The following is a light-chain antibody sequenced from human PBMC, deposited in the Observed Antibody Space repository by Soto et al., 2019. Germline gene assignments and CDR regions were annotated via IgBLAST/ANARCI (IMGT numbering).Light chain of an antibody. Sequence: DIQMTQSPSSLSASVGDRVTITCRASQSISSYLNWYQQKPGKAPKLLIYAASSLQSGFPSRFSGSGSGTDFTLTIRSLQPEDFATYYCQQRYSTPQTFGQGTKVEIK. J-gene: IGKJ1*01. CDR3: QQRYSTPQT. V-gene: IGKV1-39*01. CDR1: QSISSY. CDR2: AAS.